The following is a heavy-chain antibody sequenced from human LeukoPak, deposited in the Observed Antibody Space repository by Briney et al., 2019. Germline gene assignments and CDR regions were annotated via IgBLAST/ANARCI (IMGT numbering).Heavy chain of an antibody. V-gene: IGHV3-20*04. D-gene: IGHD1-26*01. CDR1: GFNLGDYG. CDR2: INWNGGST. Sequence: GGSLRLSCAASGFNLGDYGMSWVRQAPGKGLEWVSGINWNGGSTGYADSVKGRFTISRDNAKNSLYLQMTSLRAEDTALYYCARDSGGSYLFYFDYWGQGTLVTVFS. J-gene: IGHJ4*02. CDR3: ARDSGGSYLFYFDY.